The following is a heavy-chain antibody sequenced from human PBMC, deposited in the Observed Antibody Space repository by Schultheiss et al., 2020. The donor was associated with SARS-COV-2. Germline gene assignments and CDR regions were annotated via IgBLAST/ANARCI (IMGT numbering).Heavy chain of an antibody. CDR3: ARAGIAREGYWFDP. CDR1: GGSFSGYY. J-gene: IGHJ5*02. CDR2: IYYSGST. Sequence: SETLSLTCAVYGGSFSGYYWSWIRQPPGKGLEWIGYIYYSGSTNYNPSLKSRVTISVDTSKNQFSLKLSSVTAADTAVYYCARAGIAREGYWFDPWGQGTLVTVSS. V-gene: IGHV4-59*01. D-gene: IGHD6-13*01.